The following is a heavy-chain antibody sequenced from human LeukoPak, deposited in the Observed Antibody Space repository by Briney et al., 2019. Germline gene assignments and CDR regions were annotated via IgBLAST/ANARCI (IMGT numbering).Heavy chain of an antibody. CDR3: ARGPDSSGYYYFDY. Sequence: SETLSLTCTVSGGSISSGDYYWSWIRQPPGKGLEWIGYIYHSGSTHFNPSLKSRVTISVDTSKNQFSLKLSSVTAADTAVYFCARGPDSSGYYYFDYWCQGTLVTVSS. J-gene: IGHJ4*02. V-gene: IGHV4-30-4*01. CDR2: IYHSGST. CDR1: GGSISSGDYY. D-gene: IGHD3-22*01.